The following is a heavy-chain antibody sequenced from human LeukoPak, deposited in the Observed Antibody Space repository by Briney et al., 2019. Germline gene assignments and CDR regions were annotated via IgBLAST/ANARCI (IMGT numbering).Heavy chain of an antibody. Sequence: ASVTVSCTASGYTFTSYGISWVRQAPGQGLEWMGWISAYNGNTNYAQKLQGRVTMTTDTSTSTAYMELRSLRSDDTAVYYCARGQFNYYDSSGLDWGQGTLVTVSS. CDR1: GYTFTSYG. D-gene: IGHD3-22*01. CDR2: ISAYNGNT. J-gene: IGHJ4*02. V-gene: IGHV1-18*01. CDR3: ARGQFNYYDSSGLD.